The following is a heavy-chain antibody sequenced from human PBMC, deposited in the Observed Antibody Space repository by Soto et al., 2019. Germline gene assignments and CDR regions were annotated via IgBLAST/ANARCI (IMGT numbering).Heavy chain of an antibody. J-gene: IGHJ4*02. CDR2: IYSGGST. D-gene: IGHD5-12*01. Sequence: GGSLRLSCAASGFTFSSNYMSWVRQAPGKGLEWVSVIYSGGSTYYADALKGRCTNSRNNSKNTLYLQMNSLRAEDTAVYYCARAQGGSGYDEEYYFDYWGQGTLVTVSS. CDR3: ARAQGGSGYDEEYYFDY. V-gene: IGHV3-53*04. CDR1: GFTFSSNY.